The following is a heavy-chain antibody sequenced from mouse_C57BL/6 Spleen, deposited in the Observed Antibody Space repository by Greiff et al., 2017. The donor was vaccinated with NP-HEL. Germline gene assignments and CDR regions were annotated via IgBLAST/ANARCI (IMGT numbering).Heavy chain of an antibody. CDR3: ARGYYGNQFYFDY. D-gene: IGHD2-1*01. V-gene: IGHV1-69*01. CDR2: IDPSDSYT. CDR1: GYTFTSYW. Sequence: VQLQQPGAELVMPGASVKLSCKASGYTFTSYWMHWVKQRPGQGLEWIGEIDPSDSYTNYNQKFKGKSTLTVDKSSSTAYMQLSSLTSEDSAVYYCARGYYGNQFYFDYWGQGTTLTVSS. J-gene: IGHJ2*01.